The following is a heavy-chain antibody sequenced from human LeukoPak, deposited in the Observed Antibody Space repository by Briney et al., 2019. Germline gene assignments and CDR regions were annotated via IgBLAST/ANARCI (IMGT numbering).Heavy chain of an antibody. CDR1: GYTFTDYY. CDR2: VDPEDGEA. D-gene: IGHD3-16*01. Sequence: ASVKISCKVSGYTFTDYYMHWVQQAPGKGLEWMGLVDPEDGEAIYAEKFQGRVTITADTSTDTAYMELSRLRSDDTAVYYCASRVWGRLGGYDYWGQGTLVTVSS. V-gene: IGHV1-69-2*01. CDR3: ASRVWGRLGGYDY. J-gene: IGHJ4*02.